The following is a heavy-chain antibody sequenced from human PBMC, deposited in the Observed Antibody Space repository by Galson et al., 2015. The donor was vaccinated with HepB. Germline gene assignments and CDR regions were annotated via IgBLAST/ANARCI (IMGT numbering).Heavy chain of an antibody. CDR2: ISGSGYST. D-gene: IGHD2/OR15-2a*01. J-gene: IGHJ4*02. Sequence: SLRLSCAASGFTFSNDAISWVRQAPGKGLEWVSSISGSGYSTFYADSVKGRFTISRDNSNHTLSLQMNSLRVEDTAIYYCAVISRVYVFDFWGQGTPVTVSS. V-gene: IGHV3-23*01. CDR1: GFTFSNDA. CDR3: AVISRVYVFDF.